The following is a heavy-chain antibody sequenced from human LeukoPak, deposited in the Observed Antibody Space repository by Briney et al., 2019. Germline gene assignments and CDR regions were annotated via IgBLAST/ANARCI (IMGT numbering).Heavy chain of an antibody. CDR1: SGSISSHY. Sequence: SETLSLTCTVSSGSISSHYWSWIRQPPGKGLEWIGYIYYSGSTNYNPSLKSRVTISVDTSKNQFSLKLSSVTAADTAVYYCARSGPDSSSFGSSTSFDPWGQGTLVTVSS. J-gene: IGHJ5*02. D-gene: IGHD6-6*01. V-gene: IGHV4-59*11. CDR3: ARSGPDSSSFGSSTSFDP. CDR2: IYYSGST.